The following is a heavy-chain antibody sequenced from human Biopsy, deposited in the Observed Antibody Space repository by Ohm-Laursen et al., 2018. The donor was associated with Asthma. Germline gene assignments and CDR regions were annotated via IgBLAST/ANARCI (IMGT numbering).Heavy chain of an antibody. CDR2: ISGSGGST. CDR3: ATFPYGDYLPLDY. D-gene: IGHD4-17*01. CDR1: GFTFSSYA. J-gene: IGHJ4*02. V-gene: IGHV3-23*01. Sequence: SLRLSCSASGFTFSSYALSWVRQAPGKGLEWVSAISGSGGSTYYADSAKGRFTISRDNSKNTLYLQMNSLGAEDTAVYYCATFPYGDYLPLDYWGQGTLVTVSS.